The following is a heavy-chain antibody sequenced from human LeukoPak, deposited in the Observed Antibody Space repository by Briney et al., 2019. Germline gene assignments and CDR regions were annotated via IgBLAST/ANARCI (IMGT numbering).Heavy chain of an antibody. V-gene: IGHV4-59*11. D-gene: IGHD4-17*01. CDR1: GGSISGLY. CDR3: AGDYGDYEGGFDP. CDR2: IYYSGST. Sequence: SETLSLTCTVSGGSISGLYWSWIRQPPGKGLEYIGYIYYSGSTNYNPSLKSRVTISLDTSKNQFSLKLSSVTAADTAVYYCAGDYGDYEGGFDPWGQGTLVTVSS. J-gene: IGHJ5*02.